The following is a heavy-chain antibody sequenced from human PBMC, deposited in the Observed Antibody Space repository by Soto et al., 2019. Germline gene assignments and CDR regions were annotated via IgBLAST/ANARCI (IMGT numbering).Heavy chain of an antibody. Sequence: QVHLVQSGAEVKQPGASVKVSCKASGYTFSVYHMHWVRQAPGQGLEWMGWVHPNSGGTNYAQSFEGRVTMTRDTSINTAYMELSRPTSDDTSVYYCAKELQRGMDVWGQGTTVTVSS. J-gene: IGHJ6*02. CDR3: AKELQRGMDV. D-gene: IGHD4-4*01. V-gene: IGHV1-2*02. CDR2: VHPNSGGT. CDR1: GYTFSVYH.